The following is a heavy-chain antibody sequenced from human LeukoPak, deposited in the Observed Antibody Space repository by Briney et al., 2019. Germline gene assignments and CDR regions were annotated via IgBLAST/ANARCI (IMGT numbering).Heavy chain of an antibody. CDR2: INPNSGNA. CDR3: ARALAWGGSSYSYYYMDV. Sequence: AASVKVSCKASGYTFSGYDINWVRQATGQGLEWMGWINPNSGNAGYAQKFQGRVTMTRNTSISTAYMELSSLRSEDTAVYYCARALAWGGSSYSYYYMDVWDKGTTVTVSS. V-gene: IGHV1-8*01. D-gene: IGHD1-26*01. J-gene: IGHJ6*03. CDR1: GYTFSGYD.